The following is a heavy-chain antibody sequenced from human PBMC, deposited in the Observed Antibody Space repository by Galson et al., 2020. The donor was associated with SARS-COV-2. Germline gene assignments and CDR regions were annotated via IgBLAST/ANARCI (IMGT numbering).Heavy chain of an antibody. V-gene: IGHV3-30-3*01. CDR1: GFTLSNYN. CDR3: GRDYSGRYCIDR. D-gene: IGHD1-26*01. CDR2: FRSDGTKE. Sequence: GGSLRLSCVASGFTLSNYNMHWVRQASGKGLECVALFRSDGTKEYYTDSVKGRFTISRDTSKNTIYLVMNSLGTEDTAVYYCGRDYSGRYCIDRWGQGTLVTVSS. J-gene: IGHJ5*02.